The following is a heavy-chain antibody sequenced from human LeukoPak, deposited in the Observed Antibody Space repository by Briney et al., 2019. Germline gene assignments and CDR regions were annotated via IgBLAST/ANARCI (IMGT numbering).Heavy chain of an antibody. V-gene: IGHV3-64*01. CDR2: ISSNGGTT. CDR3: ARVQTYYYDSSGQGAFDI. D-gene: IGHD3-22*01. J-gene: IGHJ3*02. CDR1: GFTFSSYA. Sequence: GGSLRLSCAASGFTFSSYAMHWVRQAPGKGLEYVSAISSNGGTTYYANSVKGRFTISRDNSKNTLYLQMGSLRAEDMAVYYCARVQTYYYDSSGQGAFDIWGQGTMVTVSS.